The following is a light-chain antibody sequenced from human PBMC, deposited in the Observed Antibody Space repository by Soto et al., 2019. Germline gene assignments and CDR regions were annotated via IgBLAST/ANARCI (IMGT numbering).Light chain of an antibody. CDR2: GVS. CDR1: QSVSSSD. V-gene: IGKV3-15*01. Sequence: EIVLTQSPFTLSLSVGDTATLSCRASQSVSSSDLAWYQQKPGQAPKLLISGVSTRPTGIPARFSGSGSGTEFTLTISSLQSEDFVVYYCQQYYNWPRTFGQGTKVDIK. CDR3: QQYYNWPRT. J-gene: IGKJ1*01.